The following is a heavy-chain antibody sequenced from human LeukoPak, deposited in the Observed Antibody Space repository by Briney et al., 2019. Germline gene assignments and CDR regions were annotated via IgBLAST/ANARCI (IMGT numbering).Heavy chain of an antibody. D-gene: IGHD3-22*01. Sequence: ASVKVSCKASGYTFTSYDINWVRQATGQGLEWMGWMNPNSGNTGYAQKFQGRVTMTRNTSISTAYMELSSLRSEDTAVYYCARAVVVEEYYFDYWGQGTLVTVSS. CDR1: GYTFTSYD. V-gene: IGHV1-8*01. J-gene: IGHJ4*02. CDR3: ARAVVVEEYYFDY. CDR2: MNPNSGNT.